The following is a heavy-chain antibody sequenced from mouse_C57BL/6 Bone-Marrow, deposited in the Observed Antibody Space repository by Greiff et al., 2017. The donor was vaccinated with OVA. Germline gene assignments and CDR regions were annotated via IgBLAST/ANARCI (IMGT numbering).Heavy chain of an antibody. CDR1: GYTFTSFW. V-gene: IGHV1-64*01. CDR2: IHPNSGST. Sequence: QVQLQQPGAELVKPGASVKLSCKASGYTFTSFWMHWVKQRPGQGLEWIGMIHPNSGSTNYNEKFKSKATLTVDTSSSTAYMQLRSLTSEDSAVYDGAKAITTVGATDYFDYWGQGTTLTVSS. J-gene: IGHJ2*01. CDR3: AKAITTVGATDYFDY. D-gene: IGHD1-1*01.